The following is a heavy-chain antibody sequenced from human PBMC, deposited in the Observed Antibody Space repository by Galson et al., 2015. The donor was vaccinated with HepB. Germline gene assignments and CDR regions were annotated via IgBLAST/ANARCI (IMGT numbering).Heavy chain of an antibody. J-gene: IGHJ4*02. CDR3: VRGPLEYYFDY. CDR1: GGSLRNYY. CDR2: IFYTGGT. D-gene: IGHD1-1*01. V-gene: IGHV4-59*01. Sequence: ETLSLTCTVSGGSLRNYYWIWIRQPPGKGLECIGYIFYTGGTNYNPSLKSRVTMSLDTSKSQFSLKLSSVTAADTAVYCCVRGPLEYYFDYWGRGTLVTVSS.